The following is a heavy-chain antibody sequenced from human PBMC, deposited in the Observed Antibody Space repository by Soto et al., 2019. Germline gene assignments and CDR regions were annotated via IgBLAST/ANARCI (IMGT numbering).Heavy chain of an antibody. V-gene: IGHV6-1*01. CDR3: ARDPPYRVSIFDF. CDR2: TYYRSKWFN. CDR1: GDSVSSNGAA. D-gene: IGHD2-21*01. Sequence: SQTLSLTCAISGDSVSSNGAAWKWFRQSPSRGLEWLGRTYYRSKWFNDYAVSVKSRITINPDTSKNQFSLQLNSVTPEDTAVYYCARDPPYRVSIFDFWGQRTLVTVSA. J-gene: IGHJ4*02.